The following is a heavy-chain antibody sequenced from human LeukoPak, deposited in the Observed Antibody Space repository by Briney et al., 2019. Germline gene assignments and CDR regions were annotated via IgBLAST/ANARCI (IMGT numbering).Heavy chain of an antibody. J-gene: IGHJ4*02. D-gene: IGHD6-19*01. CDR2: INAGNGNT. CDR1: GYTFTSYA. V-gene: IGHV1-3*01. Sequence: ASVKVSCTASGYTFTSYAMHWVRQAPGQRLEWMGWINAGNGNTKYPQKFQGRVTITRDTSASTAYMELSSLRSEDTAVYYCARVILSSGWNYYFDYWGQGTLVTVSS. CDR3: ARVILSSGWNYYFDY.